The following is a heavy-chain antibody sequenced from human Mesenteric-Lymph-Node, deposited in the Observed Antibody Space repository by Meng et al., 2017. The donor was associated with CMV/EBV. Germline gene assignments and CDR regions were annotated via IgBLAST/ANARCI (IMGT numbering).Heavy chain of an antibody. D-gene: IGHD2-21*01. J-gene: IGHJ4*02. CDR2: INPKSGDT. CDR3: ALLGDQNY. Sequence: ASVKVSCKASGYSFTGYYIHWVRQAPGQGLEWMGWINPKSGDTKNAQKLQGRVTMTRDTSISTAYMEVGSLRSDDTAVYYCALLGDQNYWGQGTLVTVSS. V-gene: IGHV1-2*02. CDR1: GYSFTGYY.